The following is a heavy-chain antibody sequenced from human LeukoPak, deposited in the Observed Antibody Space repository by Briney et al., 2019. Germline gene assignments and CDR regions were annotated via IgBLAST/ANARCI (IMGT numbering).Heavy chain of an antibody. CDR2: INPNSGGT. Sequence: ASVKVSCKASGYTFTGYYMHWVRQAPGQGLEWMGWINPNSGGTNYAQKLQGRVTMTTDTSTSTAYMELRSLRSDDTAVYYCARERKAMGGNWFDPWGQGTLVTVSS. J-gene: IGHJ5*02. CDR3: ARERKAMGGNWFDP. D-gene: IGHD5-18*01. V-gene: IGHV1-2*02. CDR1: GYTFTGYY.